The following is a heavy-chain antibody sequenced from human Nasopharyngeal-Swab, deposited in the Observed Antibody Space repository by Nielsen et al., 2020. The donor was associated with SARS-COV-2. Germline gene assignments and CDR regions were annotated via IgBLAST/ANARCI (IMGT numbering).Heavy chain of an antibody. Sequence: ASVKVSCKASGYTFTSYYMHWVRQAPGQGLEWMGIINPSGGSTSYAQKFQGRVTMTRDTSTSTGYMELSSLKSEDTAVYYCARGHSRIIVVVPWRKGYFDYWGQGTLVTVSS. CDR1: GYTFTSYY. J-gene: IGHJ4*02. CDR2: INPSGGST. D-gene: IGHD2-2*01. CDR3: ARGHSRIIVVVPWRKGYFDY. V-gene: IGHV1-46*01.